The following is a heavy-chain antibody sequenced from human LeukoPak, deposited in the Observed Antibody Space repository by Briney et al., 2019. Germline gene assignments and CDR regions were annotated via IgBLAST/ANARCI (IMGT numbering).Heavy chain of an antibody. D-gene: IGHD1-1*01. CDR3: ARGMTTSGFGVRYFDL. Sequence: SETLSLTCTVSGGSISSYYWNWIRQPPGKGLESIGYIYYSGSTNYNPSLKSRVTISVDTSKNQFSLKLSSVTAADTAVYYCARGMTTSGFGVRYFDLWGRGTLVTVSS. CDR2: IYYSGST. J-gene: IGHJ2*01. V-gene: IGHV4-59*01. CDR1: GGSISSYY.